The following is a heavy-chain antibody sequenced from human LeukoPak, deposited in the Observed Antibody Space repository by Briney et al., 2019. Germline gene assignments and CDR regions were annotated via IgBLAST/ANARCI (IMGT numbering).Heavy chain of an antibody. CDR3: ARGSDSSWYYFDS. CDR1: GGSFSSGGYS. Sequence: SQTLSLTCGVSGGSFSSGGYSWNWIRQRPGTGLEWIGYIYHSGRPYYNPSLESRVTISLDTSKNQLSLNLSSVTAADTAVYHCARGSDSSWYYFDSWGQGTLVTVSS. J-gene: IGHJ4*02. CDR2: IYHSGRP. V-gene: IGHV4-30-2*01. D-gene: IGHD6-13*01.